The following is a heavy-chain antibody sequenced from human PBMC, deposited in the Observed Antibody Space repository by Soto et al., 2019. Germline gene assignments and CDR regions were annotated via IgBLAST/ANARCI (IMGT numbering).Heavy chain of an antibody. D-gene: IGHD2-15*01. CDR2: IWYDGSNK. V-gene: IGHV3-33*01. Sequence: QVQLVESGGGVVQPGRSLRLSCAASGFTFSSYGMHWVRQAPGKGLEWVAVIWYDGSNKYYADSVKGRFTISRDNSKNTLYLHMNSLRAEDTAVYYCARDRYCSGGSCYPPNYYYYGMDVWGQGTTVTVSS. CDR3: ARDRYCSGGSCYPPNYYYYGMDV. J-gene: IGHJ6*02. CDR1: GFTFSSYG.